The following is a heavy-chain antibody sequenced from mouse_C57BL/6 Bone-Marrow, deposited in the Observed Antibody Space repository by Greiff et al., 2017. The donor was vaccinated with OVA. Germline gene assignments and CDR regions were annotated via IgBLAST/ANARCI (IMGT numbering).Heavy chain of an antibody. V-gene: IGHV1-69*01. J-gene: IGHJ4*01. CDR2: IDPSDSYT. Sequence: QVQLQQPGAELVMPGASVKLSCKASGYTFTSYWMHWVKQRPGQGLEWIGEIDPSDSYTNYNQKFKGKSTLTVDKSSSTAYMQLSSLTSEDSAVYYCAMHDYDGGLYAMDYWGQGTSVTVSS. D-gene: IGHD2-4*01. CDR1: GYTFTSYW. CDR3: AMHDYDGGLYAMDY.